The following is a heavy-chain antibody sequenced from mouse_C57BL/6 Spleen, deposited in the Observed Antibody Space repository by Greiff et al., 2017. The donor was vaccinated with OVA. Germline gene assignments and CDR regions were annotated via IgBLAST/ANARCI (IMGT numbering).Heavy chain of an antibody. CDR1: GYTFTSYG. CDR3: ARDYSNHYFDY. Sequence: VQLQQSGAELARPGASVKLSCKASGYTFTSYGISWVKQRTGQGLEWIGEIYPRSGNTYYNEKFKCKATLTADKSSSTAYMELRSLTSEDSAVYFCARDYSNHYFDYWGQGTTLTVSS. J-gene: IGHJ2*01. V-gene: IGHV1-81*01. CDR2: IYPRSGNT. D-gene: IGHD2-5*01.